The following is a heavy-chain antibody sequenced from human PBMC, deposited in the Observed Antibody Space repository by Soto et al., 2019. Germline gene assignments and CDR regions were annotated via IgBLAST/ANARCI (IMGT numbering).Heavy chain of an antibody. CDR1: GYTFTSYG. D-gene: IGHD3-3*01. CDR3: AREKGYYDFWSGYPADYYYGMDV. J-gene: IGHJ6*02. V-gene: IGHV1-18*01. Sequence: GASVKVSSKASGYTFTSYGISWVRQAPGQGLEWMGWISAYNGNTNYAQKLQGRVTMTTDTSTSTAYMELRSLRSDDTAVYYCAREKGYYDFWSGYPADYYYGMDVWGQGTTVTVSS. CDR2: ISAYNGNT.